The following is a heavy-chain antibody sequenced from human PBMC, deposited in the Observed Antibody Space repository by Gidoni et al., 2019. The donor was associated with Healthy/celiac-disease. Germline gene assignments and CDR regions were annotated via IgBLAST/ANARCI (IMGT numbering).Heavy chain of an antibody. CDR3: ASYSRDHRFDY. Sequence: QVQLQQWGAGLLKPSETLSLTCAVYGGSFSGYYWSWIRQPPGKGLEWIGEINHSGSNNYNPSLKSRVTISVDTSKNQFSLKLSSVTAADTAVYYCASYSRDHRFDYWGQGTLVTVSS. D-gene: IGHD6-13*01. V-gene: IGHV4-34*01. CDR2: INHSGSN. CDR1: GGSFSGYY. J-gene: IGHJ4*02.